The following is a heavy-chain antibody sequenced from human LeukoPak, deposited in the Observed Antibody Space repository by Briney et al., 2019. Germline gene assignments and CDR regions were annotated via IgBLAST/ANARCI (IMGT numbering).Heavy chain of an antibody. V-gene: IGHV4-38-2*02. CDR1: GYSISSGYY. CDR3: ARDNERLNAFDI. D-gene: IGHD6-25*01. CDR2: IDHSGST. Sequence: PSETLSLTCTVSGYSISSGYYWGWIRQPPGKGLEWTGSIDHSGSTYYNPSLKSRITISVDTSKNQFSLKLSSVTAADTAVYYCARDNERLNAFDIWGQGTMVTVSS. J-gene: IGHJ3*02.